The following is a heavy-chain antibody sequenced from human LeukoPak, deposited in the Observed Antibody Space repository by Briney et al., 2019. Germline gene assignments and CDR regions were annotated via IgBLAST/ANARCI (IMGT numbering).Heavy chain of an antibody. CDR2: IYPGDSDT. CDR1: GYSFTSYW. CDR3: ARSSPHCSSTSCPFDY. J-gene: IGHJ4*02. V-gene: IGHV5-51*01. D-gene: IGHD2-2*01. Sequence: GESLKISCKGSGYSFTSYWIGWVRQMPGKGLEWMGMIYPGDSDTRYSPSFQGQVTISADQSISTAYLQWSSMKASDTAMYYCARSSPHCSSTSCPFDYWGQGTLVTVSS.